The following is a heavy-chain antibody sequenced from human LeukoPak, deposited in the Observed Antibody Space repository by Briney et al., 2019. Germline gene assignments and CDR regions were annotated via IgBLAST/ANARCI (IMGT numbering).Heavy chain of an antibody. J-gene: IGHJ3*02. CDR1: GGSISSSSYY. CDR2: IYYSGST. Sequence: SETLSLTCTVSGGSISSSSYYWGWIRQPPGKGLEWIGSIYYSGSTNYNPSLKSRVTISVDTSKNQFSLKLSSVTAADTAVYYCALGGSWAEYGAFDIWGQGTMVTVSS. CDR3: ALGGSWAEYGAFDI. D-gene: IGHD3-10*01. V-gene: IGHV4-39*07.